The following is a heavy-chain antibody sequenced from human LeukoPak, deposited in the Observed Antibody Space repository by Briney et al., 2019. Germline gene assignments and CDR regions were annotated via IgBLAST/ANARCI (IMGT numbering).Heavy chain of an antibody. Sequence: PSETLSLTCTVAGGSISNSNHYWGRIRQPPGKGLEWIGSIYYSGSTYYNPSLKSRVTISVDTSKNQFSLKVSSVTAADTAVYYCARRDVITGTTDYWGQGTLVTVSS. D-gene: IGHD1-14*01. CDR2: IYYSGST. CDR3: ARRDVITGTTDY. CDR1: GGSISNSNHY. V-gene: IGHV4-39*07. J-gene: IGHJ4*02.